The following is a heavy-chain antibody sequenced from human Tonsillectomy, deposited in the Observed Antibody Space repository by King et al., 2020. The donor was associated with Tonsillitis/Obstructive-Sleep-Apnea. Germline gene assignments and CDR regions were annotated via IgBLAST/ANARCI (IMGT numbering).Heavy chain of an antibody. J-gene: IGHJ4*02. Sequence: VQLVESGGGLIQPGGSLRLSCAASGFTASSHYMSWVRQAPGKGLEWVSVIYSGDNTYYADSVKGRFTISRDNSKNTLYLQMNSLRAEDTAVYYCARGSRYDFWRGYYNYWGQGTLVTVSS. CDR1: GFTASSHY. V-gene: IGHV3-53*01. CDR3: ARGSRYDFWRGYYNY. CDR2: IYSGDNT. D-gene: IGHD3-3*01.